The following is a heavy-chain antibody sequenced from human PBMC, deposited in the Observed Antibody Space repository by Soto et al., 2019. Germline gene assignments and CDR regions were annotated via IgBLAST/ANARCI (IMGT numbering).Heavy chain of an antibody. D-gene: IGHD3-22*01. CDR1: GFTFSSYE. J-gene: IGHJ6*02. CDR3: ARDYYDSSGYYYEGYYYGMDV. V-gene: IGHV3-48*03. Sequence: EVQLVESGGGLVQPGGSLRLSCAASGFTFSSYEMNWVRQAPGKGLEWVSYISSSGSTIYYADSVKGRFTISRDNAKNSLYLKMNSLRAEDTAVYYCARDYYDSSGYYYEGYYYGMDVWGQGTTVTVSS. CDR2: ISSSGSTI.